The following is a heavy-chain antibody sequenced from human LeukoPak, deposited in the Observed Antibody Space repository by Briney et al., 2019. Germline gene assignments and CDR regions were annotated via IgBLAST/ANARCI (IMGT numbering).Heavy chain of an antibody. CDR2: IIPIFGTA. CDR1: GGTFSSYA. J-gene: IGHJ4*02. D-gene: IGHD6-25*01. Sequence: SVTVSCKASGGTFSSYAISWVRQAPGQGLEWMGGIIPIFGTANYAQKFQGRVTITADESTSTAYMELSSLRSEDTAVYYCASFKQTAGAFDYWGQGTLVTVSS. V-gene: IGHV1-69*13. CDR3: ASFKQTAGAFDY.